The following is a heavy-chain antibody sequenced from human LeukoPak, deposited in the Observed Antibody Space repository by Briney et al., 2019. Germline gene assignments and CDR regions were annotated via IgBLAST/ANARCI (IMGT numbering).Heavy chain of an antibody. D-gene: IGHD3-10*01. CDR2: IYHGGST. Sequence: SETLSLTCAVSGYSISSGYYWGWIRQPPGKGLEWIGSIYHGGSTYYNPSLKSRVTISVDTSKNQFSLKLSSVTAADTAVYYRARDRPPNLLLWFGESSNWFDPWGQGTLVTVSS. J-gene: IGHJ5*02. V-gene: IGHV4-38-2*02. CDR3: ARDRPPNLLLWFGESSNWFDP. CDR1: GYSISSGYY.